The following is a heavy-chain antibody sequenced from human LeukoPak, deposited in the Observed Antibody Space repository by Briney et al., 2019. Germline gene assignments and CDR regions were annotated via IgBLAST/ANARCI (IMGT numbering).Heavy chain of an antibody. CDR3: ARDWDDYGDLGLD. CDR1: GYSISSGYY. CDR2: IYHSGST. J-gene: IGHJ4*02. Sequence: SETLSLTCTVSGYSISSGYYWGWIRQPPGTGLEWIGSIYHSGSTYYNPSLKSRVTISVDTSKNQFSLKLSSVTAADTAVYYCARDWDDYGDLGLDWGQGTLVTVSS. D-gene: IGHD4-17*01. V-gene: IGHV4-38-2*02.